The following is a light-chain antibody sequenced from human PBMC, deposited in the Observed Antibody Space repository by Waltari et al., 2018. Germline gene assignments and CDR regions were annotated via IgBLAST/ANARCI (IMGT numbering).Light chain of an antibody. CDR2: AAS. CDR3: QQSYSPVLT. V-gene: IGKV1-39*01. CDR1: QSITTD. J-gene: IGKJ4*01. Sequence: TCRASQSITTDFNWDQLTPGKAPKLLIYAASSLQSGVPSRFSGGGSGRDFTLTISSLQPEDFATYYCQQSYSPVLTFGGGTKVEIK.